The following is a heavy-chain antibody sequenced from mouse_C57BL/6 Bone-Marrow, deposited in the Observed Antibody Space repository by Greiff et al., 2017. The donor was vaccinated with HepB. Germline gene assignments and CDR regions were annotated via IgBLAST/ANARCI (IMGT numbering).Heavy chain of an antibody. Sequence: EVQGVESGGGLVQPGGSLKLSCAASGFTFSDYYMYWVRQTPEKRLEWVAYISNGGGSTYYPDTVKGRFTIARDNAKNTLYLQMSRLKSEDTAMYYCARRGPYEGYPYYAMDYWGQGTSVTVSS. V-gene: IGHV5-12*01. D-gene: IGHD2-3*01. J-gene: IGHJ4*01. CDR2: ISNGGGST. CDR3: ARRGPYEGYPYYAMDY. CDR1: GFTFSDYY.